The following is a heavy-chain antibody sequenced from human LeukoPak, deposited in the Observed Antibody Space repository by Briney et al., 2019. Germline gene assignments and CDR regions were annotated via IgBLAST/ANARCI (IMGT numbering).Heavy chain of an antibody. Sequence: SETLSLSCAVSGGSISSSNWWSWVRQPPGKGLEWIGEIYHSGSTNYNPSLKSRVTISVDKSKNQFSLKLSSVTAADTAVYYCARGKEAAAGLFDYWGQGTLVTVSS. J-gene: IGHJ4*02. CDR2: IYHSGST. CDR1: GGSISSSNW. V-gene: IGHV4-4*02. CDR3: ARGKEAAAGLFDY. D-gene: IGHD6-13*01.